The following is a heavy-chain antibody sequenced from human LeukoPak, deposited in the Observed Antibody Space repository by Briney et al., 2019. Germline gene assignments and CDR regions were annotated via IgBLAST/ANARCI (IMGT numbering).Heavy chain of an antibody. CDR1: GFTFSSYA. CDR3: AREERGYSYGYYFDY. D-gene: IGHD5-18*01. V-gene: IGHV3-30*04. J-gene: IGHJ4*02. CDR2: ISYDGSNK. Sequence: PGGSLRLSCAASGFTFSSYAMHWVRQAPGEGLEWVAVISYDGSNKYYADSVKGRFTISRDNSKNTLYLQMNSLRAEDTAVYYCAREERGYSYGYYFDYWGQGTLVTVSS.